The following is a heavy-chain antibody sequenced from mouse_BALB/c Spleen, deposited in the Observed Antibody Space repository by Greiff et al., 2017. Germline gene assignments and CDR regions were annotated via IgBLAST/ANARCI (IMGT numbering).Heavy chain of an antibody. CDR1: GDSITSGY. D-gene: IGHD1-1*01. J-gene: IGHJ1*01. CDR3: ARYTTVVPSYWYFDV. CDR2: ISYSGST. V-gene: IGHV3-8*02. Sequence: VQLKESGPSLVKPSQTLSLTCSVTGDSITSGYWNWIRKFPGNKLEYMGYISYSGSTYYNPSLKSRISITRDTSKNQYYLQLNSVTTEDTATYYCARYTTVVPSYWYFDVWGAGTTVTVSS.